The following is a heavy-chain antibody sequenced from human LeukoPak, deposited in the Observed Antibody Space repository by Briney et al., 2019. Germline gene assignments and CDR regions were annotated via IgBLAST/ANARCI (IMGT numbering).Heavy chain of an antibody. D-gene: IGHD2-15*01. J-gene: IGHJ4*01. CDR3: ARGTYCSGGSCYYTFDS. Sequence: SVKVSCKASGGTFSSYAISWVRQAPGQGLEWLGGIILIFGTANYAQKFQGRVTITTDESTSTAYMELSSLRAEDTAVYFCARGTYCSGGSCYYTFDSTGHRTLVTVSS. V-gene: IGHV1-69*05. CDR2: IILIFGTA. CDR1: GGTFSSYA.